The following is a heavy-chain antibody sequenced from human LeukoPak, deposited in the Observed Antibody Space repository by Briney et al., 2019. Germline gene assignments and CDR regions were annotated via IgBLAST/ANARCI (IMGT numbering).Heavy chain of an antibody. CDR2: IYGGGNT. D-gene: IGHD3-16*01. Sequence: AGGSLRLSCAVSGFTVSSNYMSWVRQAPGKGLEWVSTIYGGGNTYFADSVKGRFIISRDNSKNTLYLQMNSLRAEDTAVFYCVKDRMMVYDYWGQGTLVTASS. V-gene: IGHV3-66*01. CDR3: VKDRMMVYDY. J-gene: IGHJ4*02. CDR1: GFTVSSNY.